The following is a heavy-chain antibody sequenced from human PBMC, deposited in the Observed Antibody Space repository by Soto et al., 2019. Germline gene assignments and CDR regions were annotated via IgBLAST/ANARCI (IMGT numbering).Heavy chain of an antibody. CDR3: TRYPTFDY. V-gene: IGHV3-74*01. J-gene: IGHJ4*02. CDR1: GFPFSSYL. Sequence: GGSLRLSCAASGFPFSSYLMHWVRQTPRKGLVWVSRITGDGSNTIYDDSVKGRFTISRDNAKNTLYLQMNNLRAEDTAVYFCTRYPTFDYWGQGTLVTVSS. CDR2: ITGDGSNT.